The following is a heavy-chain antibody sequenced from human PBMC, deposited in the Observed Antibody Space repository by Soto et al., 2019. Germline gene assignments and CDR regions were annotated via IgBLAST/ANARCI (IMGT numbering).Heavy chain of an antibody. D-gene: IGHD6-6*01. J-gene: IGHJ4*02. CDR3: AKDTFSNSSSSYFDY. CDR2: ISWNSGSI. CDR1: GFTFDDYA. V-gene: IGHV3-9*01. Sequence: GGSLRLSCAASGFTFDDYAMHWVRQAPGKGLEWVSGISWNSGSIGYADSVKGRFTISRDNAKNSLYLQMNSLRAEDTALYYCAKDTFSNSSSSYFDYWGQGTLVTVSS.